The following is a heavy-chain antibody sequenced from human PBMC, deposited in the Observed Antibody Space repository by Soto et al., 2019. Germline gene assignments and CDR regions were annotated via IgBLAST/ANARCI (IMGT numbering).Heavy chain of an antibody. V-gene: IGHV3-23*01. J-gene: IGHJ4*02. D-gene: IGHD6-19*01. CDR3: AKTDKFHSQSSGWANRFDS. CDR2: ITSAGST. Sequence: EVQLLESGGDLAQPGXXLXXXXXXXXXXXXXXAMTXXRQSPGKGLEWVSTITSAGSTFYGDTVKGRFTISRDNSKSTLYLQMNSLGAEDTAVYYCAKTDKFHSQSSGWANRFDSWGQGTLVTVSS. CDR1: XXXXXXXA.